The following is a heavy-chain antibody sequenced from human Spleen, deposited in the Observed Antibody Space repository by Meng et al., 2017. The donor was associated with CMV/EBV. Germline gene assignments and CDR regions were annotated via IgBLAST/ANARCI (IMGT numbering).Heavy chain of an antibody. CDR2: ISYDGSNK. Sequence: SLKISCAASGFTFSSYAMHWVRQAPGKGLEWVAVISYDGSNKYYADSVKGRFTISRDNSKKSLYLQMDSLRAEDTALYYCAKDITGYTFFDAFDIRGQGTKVTVSS. J-gene: IGHJ3*02. V-gene: IGHV3-30*04. D-gene: IGHD5-18*01. CDR3: AKDITGYTFFDAFDI. CDR1: GFTFSSYA.